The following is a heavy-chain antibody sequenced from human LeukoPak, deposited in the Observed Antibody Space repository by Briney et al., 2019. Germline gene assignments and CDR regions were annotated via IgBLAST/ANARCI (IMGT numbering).Heavy chain of an antibody. V-gene: IGHV3-30*02. CDR3: AKDLSVPAATGYLDY. Sequence: PWGSLRLSCAASGFTFSSYGMHWVRQAPGKGLEWVAFIRYDGSNKYYADSVKGRFTISRDNSKNTLYLQMNSLRAEDTAVYYCAKDLSVPAATGYLDYWGQGTLVTVSS. CDR1: GFTFSSYG. CDR2: IRYDGSNK. D-gene: IGHD2-2*01. J-gene: IGHJ4*02.